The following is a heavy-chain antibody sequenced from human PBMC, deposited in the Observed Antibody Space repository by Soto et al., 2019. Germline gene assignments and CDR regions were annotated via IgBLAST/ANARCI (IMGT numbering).Heavy chain of an antibody. Sequence: GASVKVSCKASGGTFSSYAISWVRQAPGQGLEWMGGIIPIFGTANYAQKFQGRVTITADESTSTAYMELSSLRSEDTAVYYCARGLLDCSSTSCCYYYYGMDVWGQGTTVTVSS. CDR3: ARGLLDCSSTSCCYYYYGMDV. CDR2: IIPIFGTA. D-gene: IGHD2-2*01. CDR1: GGTFSSYA. V-gene: IGHV1-69*13. J-gene: IGHJ6*02.